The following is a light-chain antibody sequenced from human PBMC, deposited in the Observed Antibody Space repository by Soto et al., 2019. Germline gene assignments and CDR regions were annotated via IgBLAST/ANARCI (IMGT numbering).Light chain of an antibody. Sequence: DIVMTQSPDSLAVSLGERATINCKSSQSVLYSSNNKNYLAWYQQKPGQPPKLLIYWASTRKSGVPDRFSGSGSGPDFTLTISSLQAEDVAVYYCQEYYSTPRTFGGGAKVAIK. CDR2: WAS. CDR3: QEYYSTPRT. CDR1: QSVLYSSNNKNY. V-gene: IGKV4-1*01. J-gene: IGKJ4*02.